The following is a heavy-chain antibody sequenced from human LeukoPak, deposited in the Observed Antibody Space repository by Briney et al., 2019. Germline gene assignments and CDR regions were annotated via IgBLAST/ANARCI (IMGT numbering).Heavy chain of an antibody. CDR2: ITAGNGNT. V-gene: IGHV1-18*01. CDR3: ARDSARGYSYGYNAFDI. D-gene: IGHD5-18*01. J-gene: IGHJ3*02. Sequence: EASVKVSCKASGYNFRNYGIGWVRQAPGQGLEWMGWITAGNGNTNYAQKVQGRVTMTTDTSTSTAYMELRSLRSDDTAVYFCARDSARGYSYGYNAFDIWGQGTMVTVSS. CDR1: GYNFRNYG.